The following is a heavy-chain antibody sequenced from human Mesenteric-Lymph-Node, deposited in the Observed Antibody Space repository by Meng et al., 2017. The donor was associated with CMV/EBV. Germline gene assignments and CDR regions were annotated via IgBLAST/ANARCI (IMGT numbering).Heavy chain of an antibody. V-gene: IGHV3-11*04. D-gene: IGHD2-15*01. CDR1: GFTVSSNY. Sequence: GESLKISCAASGFTVSSNYMSWVRQAPGKGLEWVSYISSSGSTIYYADSVKGRFTISRDNAKNSLYLQMNSLRAEDTAVYYCARDKVAGPTMLDFWGQGTQVTVSS. J-gene: IGHJ4*02. CDR3: ARDKVAGPTMLDF. CDR2: ISSSGSTI.